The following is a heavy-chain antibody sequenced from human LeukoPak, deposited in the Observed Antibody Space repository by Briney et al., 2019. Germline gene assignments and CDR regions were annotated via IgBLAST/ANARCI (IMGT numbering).Heavy chain of an antibody. J-gene: IGHJ4*02. CDR1: GGSISSGSYY. D-gene: IGHD5-24*01. CDR3: ARRTGEDCYNFFPPLYYFDY. V-gene: IGHV4-61*02. Sequence: SQTLSLTCTVSGGSISSGSYYWSWIRQPAGKGLEWIGRIYTSGSTNYNPSLKSRVTISVDTSKNQFSLKLSSVTAADTAVYYWARRTGEDCYNFFPPLYYFDYWGQGTLVTVSS. CDR2: IYTSGST.